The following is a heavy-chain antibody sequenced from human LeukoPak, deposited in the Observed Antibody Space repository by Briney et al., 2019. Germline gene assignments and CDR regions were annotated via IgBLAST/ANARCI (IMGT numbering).Heavy chain of an antibody. D-gene: IGHD3-16*01. J-gene: IGHJ4*02. CDR1: GFTFSNYW. CDR3: ARVRYRLAETYIDY. Sequence: GGSLRLSCVASGFTFSNYWMHWVRQIPGKGLVWVSRISGDGNSRSYADSVEGRFTISRDNAENTLYLHLNSLRVEDTAVYYCARVRYRLAETYIDYWGQGTLVTVSS. CDR2: ISGDGNSR. V-gene: IGHV3-74*01.